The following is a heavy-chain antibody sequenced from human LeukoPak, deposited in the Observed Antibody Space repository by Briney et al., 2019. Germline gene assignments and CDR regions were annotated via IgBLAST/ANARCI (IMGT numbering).Heavy chain of an antibody. CDR3: ASWTTAYEY. J-gene: IGHJ4*02. CDR1: GFTLSSYA. CDR2: ISSNGGST. V-gene: IGHV3-64*02. Sequence: PGGSLRLSCAASGFTLSSYAMHWVRQAPGKGLEYVSAISSNGGSTFYADSVKGRFTISRDNSKSTLYLQMGSLRAEDMAVYYCASWTTAYEYWGQGTLVTVSA. D-gene: IGHD4-17*01.